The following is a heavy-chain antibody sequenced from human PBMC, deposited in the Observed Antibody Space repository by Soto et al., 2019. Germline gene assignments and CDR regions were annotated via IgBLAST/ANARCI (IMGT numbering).Heavy chain of an antibody. V-gene: IGHV1-69*13. Sequence: ASVKVSCKASVGTFSSYAISWVRQAPGQGLEWMGGIIPIFGTANYAQKFQGRVTITADESTSTAYMELSSLRSEDTAVYYCASGSRNPHSYGYRTLYYFDYWGQGTLVTVSS. CDR2: IIPIFGTA. J-gene: IGHJ4*02. CDR3: ASGSRNPHSYGYRTLYYFDY. D-gene: IGHD5-18*01. CDR1: VGTFSSYA.